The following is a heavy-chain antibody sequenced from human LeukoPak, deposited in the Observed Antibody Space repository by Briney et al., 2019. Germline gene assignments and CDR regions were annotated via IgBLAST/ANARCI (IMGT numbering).Heavy chain of an antibody. D-gene: IGHD4-17*01. V-gene: IGHV3-30*02. CDR3: ARENYGDYEGRPYYFDY. CDR2: IRYDGSNK. J-gene: IGHJ4*02. CDR1: GFTFSSYS. Sequence: GGSLRLSCAASGFTFSSYSMNWVRQAPGKGLEWVAFIRYDGSNKYYADSVKGRFTISRDNAKNSLYLQMNSLRAEDTAVYYCARENYGDYEGRPYYFDYWGQGTLVTVSS.